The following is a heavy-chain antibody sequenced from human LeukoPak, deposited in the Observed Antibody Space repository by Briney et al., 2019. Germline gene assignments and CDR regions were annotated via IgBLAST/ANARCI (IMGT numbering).Heavy chain of an antibody. V-gene: IGHV3-30*18. Sequence: GGSLRLSCAASGFTFSSYGMHWVRQAPGKGLEWVAVISYDGSNKYYADCVKGRFTISRDKSKNTLYLQLNTLRAEDAAVYYCAKVGGFDYYDMQGANPFDYWGQGTLVTVSS. J-gene: IGHJ4*02. CDR3: AKVGGFDYYDMQGANPFDY. CDR2: ISYDGSNK. D-gene: IGHD3-22*01. CDR1: GFTFSSYG.